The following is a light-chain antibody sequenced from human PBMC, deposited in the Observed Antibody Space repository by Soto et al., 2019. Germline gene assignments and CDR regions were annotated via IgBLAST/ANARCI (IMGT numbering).Light chain of an antibody. CDR3: LQDYNYPRT. CDR2: AAS. V-gene: IGKV1-39*01. Sequence: DFQMTQSPSSLSASVGDRVTIACRASQRINNFLNWYQQKPGKAPELLIYAASTLQSGVPSRFSGSGSGTDFTLTIISLQPEDFATYCCLQDYNYPRTFGQGTNVDI. J-gene: IGKJ1*01. CDR1: QRINNF.